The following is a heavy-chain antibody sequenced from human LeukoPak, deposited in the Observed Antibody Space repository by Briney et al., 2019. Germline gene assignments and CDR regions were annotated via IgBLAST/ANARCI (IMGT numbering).Heavy chain of an antibody. CDR3: ARGFSSGWYVDY. D-gene: IGHD6-19*01. CDR2: IYPGDSDT. J-gene: IGHJ4*02. Sequence: GESLKISCQGSGYSFTSYWIGWVRQMPGQGLEWMGIIYPGDSDTKYSPSFQGQLTPSPDKPIRTASLPASSLQAADTPRYYCARGFSSGWYVDYWGQGTLVTVSS. V-gene: IGHV5-51*04. CDR1: GYSFTSYW.